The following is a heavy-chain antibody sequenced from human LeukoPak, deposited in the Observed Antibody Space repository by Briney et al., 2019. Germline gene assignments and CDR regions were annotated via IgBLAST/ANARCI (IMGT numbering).Heavy chain of an antibody. CDR3: AREDQEMATRY. CDR1: GYTFTSYG. V-gene: IGHV1-18*01. D-gene: IGHD5-24*01. Sequence: WASVNVSYKASGYTFTSYGISWVRQAPGQGLEWMGWISAYNGNTNYAQKLQGRVTMTTDTSTSTAYMELRSLRSDDTAVYYCAREDQEMATRYWGQGTLVTVSS. J-gene: IGHJ4*02. CDR2: ISAYNGNT.